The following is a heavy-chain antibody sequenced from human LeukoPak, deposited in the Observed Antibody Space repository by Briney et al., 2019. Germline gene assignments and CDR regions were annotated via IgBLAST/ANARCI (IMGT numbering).Heavy chain of an antibody. D-gene: IGHD3-3*01. V-gene: IGHV3-66*02. CDR3: ARRVPPYYYGMDV. CDR2: IYSDSSA. Sequence: PGGSLRLSCAASGVTVNYNFMSWVRQAPGKGLEWVSVIYSDSSADYADSVKGRFTISRDNSKNTLYLQMNSLRAEDTAVYYCARRVPPYYYGMDVWGQGTTVTVSS. CDR1: GVTVNYNF. J-gene: IGHJ6*02.